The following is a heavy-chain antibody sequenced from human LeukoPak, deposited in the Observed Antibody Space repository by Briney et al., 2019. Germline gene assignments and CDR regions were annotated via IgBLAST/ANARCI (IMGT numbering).Heavy chain of an antibody. V-gene: IGHV4-59*01. Sequence: PSETLSLTCTVSGGSISSYYWSWIRQPPGKGLEWIGYIYYSGSTNYNPSLKSRVTISVDTSKNQFSLKLSSVTAADTVVYYCARIYYGSGSRKPDYYYYYMDVWGKGTTVTVSS. CDR1: GGSISSYY. J-gene: IGHJ6*03. D-gene: IGHD3-10*01. CDR2: IYYSGST. CDR3: ARIYYGSGSRKPDYYYYYMDV.